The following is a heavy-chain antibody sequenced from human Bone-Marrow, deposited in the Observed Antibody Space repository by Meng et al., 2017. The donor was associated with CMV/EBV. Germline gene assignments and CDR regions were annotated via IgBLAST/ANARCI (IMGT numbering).Heavy chain of an antibody. J-gene: IGHJ6*02. CDR1: GGSISSSSYY. V-gene: IGHV4-39*07. CDR3: ARDPLGYCSSTSLCV. Sequence: SETLSLTCTVSGGSISSSSYYWGWIRQPPGKGLEWIGSIYYSGSTYYNPSLKSPVTISVDTSKNQFSLKLSSVTAADTAVYYCARDPLGYCSSTSLCVWGQGTTVTVSS. CDR2: IYYSGST. D-gene: IGHD2-2*01.